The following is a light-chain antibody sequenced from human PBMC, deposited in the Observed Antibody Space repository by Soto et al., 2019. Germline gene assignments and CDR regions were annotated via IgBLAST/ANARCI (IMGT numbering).Light chain of an antibody. CDR2: DAS. Sequence: EIVLTQSPGTLSLSPGERATLSCRASQSIDNYLDWYQQKPGQAPRLLISDASGRATDIPDRFSGSASGTDFILTITRLEPEDFAVYFCQQYGSSPITFGQGTRLEI. CDR3: QQYGSSPIT. V-gene: IGKV3-20*01. CDR1: QSIDNY. J-gene: IGKJ5*01.